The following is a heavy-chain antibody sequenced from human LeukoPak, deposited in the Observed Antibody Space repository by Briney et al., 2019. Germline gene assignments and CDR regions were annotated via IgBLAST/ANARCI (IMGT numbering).Heavy chain of an antibody. Sequence: GGTLRLSCAASGFTFSSYAMSWVRQAPGKGLEWVSAISGSGGSTYYADSVKGRFTISRDSSKNTLYLQMNSLRAEDTAVYYCAKDLRSSADSKMGAADYWGQGTLVTVSS. CDR3: AKDLRSSADSKMGAADY. V-gene: IGHV3-23*01. J-gene: IGHJ4*02. CDR1: GFTFSSYA. D-gene: IGHD1-26*01. CDR2: ISGSGGST.